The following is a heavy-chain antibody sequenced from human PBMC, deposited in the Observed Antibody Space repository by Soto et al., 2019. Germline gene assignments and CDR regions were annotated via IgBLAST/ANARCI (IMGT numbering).Heavy chain of an antibody. CDR1: GFTFSSYS. Sequence: LRLSCAASGFTFSSYSMNWVRQAPGKGLEWVSSISSSSSYIYYADSVKGRFTISRDNAKNSLYLQMNSLRAEDTAVYYCARDHFGIAAHNWFDPWGQGTLVTVSS. CDR2: ISSSSSYI. V-gene: IGHV3-21*01. J-gene: IGHJ5*02. D-gene: IGHD6-6*01. CDR3: ARDHFGIAAHNWFDP.